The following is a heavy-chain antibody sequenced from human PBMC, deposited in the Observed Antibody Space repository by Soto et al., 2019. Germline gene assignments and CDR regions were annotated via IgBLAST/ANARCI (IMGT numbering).Heavy chain of an antibody. CDR3: AKSGRATSKRSPPYYFDY. CDR2: FSGSGGAT. CDR1: GFTFSTYT. J-gene: IGHJ4*02. D-gene: IGHD1-26*01. V-gene: IGHV3-23*01. Sequence: EVQLSQSGGGLVRPGTSLRLSCATSGFTFSTYTMSWVRQAPGRGLEWVSTFSGSGGATYYADSVKGRFTISKDNSKNTVYLQMNSLRAEDTAVYYCAKSGRATSKRSPPYYFDYWGQGTLVTVSS.